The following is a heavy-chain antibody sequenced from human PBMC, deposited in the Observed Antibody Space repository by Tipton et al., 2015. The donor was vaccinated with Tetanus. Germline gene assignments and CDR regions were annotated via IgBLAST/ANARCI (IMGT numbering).Heavy chain of an antibody. CDR1: GGSISSGGYY. CDR2: IYYSGST. V-gene: IGHV4-31*03. CDR3: ARGGSYHTPPGY. Sequence: TLSLTCTVSGGSISSGGYYWSWIRQYPGKGLEWIGYIYYSGSTYYNPSLKSRVTISVDTSKNRFSLKLSSVTAADTAVYYCARGGSYHTPPGYWGQGTLVTVSS. J-gene: IGHJ4*02. D-gene: IGHD1-26*01.